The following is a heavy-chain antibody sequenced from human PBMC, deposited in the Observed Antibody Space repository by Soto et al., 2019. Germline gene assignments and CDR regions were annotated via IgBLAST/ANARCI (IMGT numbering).Heavy chain of an antibody. J-gene: IGHJ4*02. CDR2: IYYSGST. D-gene: IGHD4-17*01. V-gene: IGHV4-39*01. CDR1: GGSISSSSYY. CDR3: ARHPYGDPLPFDY. Sequence: PSETLSLTCTVSGGSISSSSYYWGWIRQPPGKGLEWIGSIYYSGSTYYNPSLKSRVTISVDTSKNQFSLKLSSVTAADTAAYYCARHPYGDPLPFDYWGQGTLVTVSS.